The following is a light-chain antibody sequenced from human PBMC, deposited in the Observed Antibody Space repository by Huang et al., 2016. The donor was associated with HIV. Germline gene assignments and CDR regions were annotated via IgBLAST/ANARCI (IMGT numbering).Light chain of an antibody. Sequence: DIQMTQSPSSVSASVGDRVTITCRASQGISKYLAWFQQKPGEAPKSLIYAASNLQSGVPSKFSGSGSGTDFTLTISSLQPEDFATYYCQQYNTYPFTFGPGTKVDIK. CDR3: QQYNTYPFT. CDR1: QGISKY. CDR2: AAS. V-gene: IGKV1-16*02. J-gene: IGKJ3*01.